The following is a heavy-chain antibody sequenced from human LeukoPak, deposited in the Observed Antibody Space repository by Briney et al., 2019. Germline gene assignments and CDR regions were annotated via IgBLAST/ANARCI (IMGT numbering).Heavy chain of an antibody. V-gene: IGHV4-61*05. D-gene: IGHD2-21*02. CDR3: ARGAYCGGDCYSGLYYYYMDV. J-gene: IGHJ6*03. CDR2: IYYSGST. CDR1: SGSISTSNYY. Sequence: PSETLSLTCTVSSGSISTSNYYWGWIRQPPGKGLEWIGYIYYSGSTNYNPSLKSRVTISVDTSKNQFSLKLSSVTAADTAVYYCARGAYCGGDCYSGLYYYYMDVWGKGTTVTVSS.